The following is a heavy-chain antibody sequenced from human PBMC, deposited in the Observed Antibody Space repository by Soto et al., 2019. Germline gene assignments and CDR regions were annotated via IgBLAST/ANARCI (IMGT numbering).Heavy chain of an antibody. CDR2: IIPIFGTA. D-gene: IGHD1-20*01. J-gene: IGHJ6*02. Sequence: QVQLVQSGAEVKKPGSSVNVSCKASGGTFSSYAISWVRQAPGQGLEWMGGIIPIFGTANYAQKFQGRVTITADESTSTAYMELSSLRSEDTAVYYCARGGFITGTSPTIYYYYGMDVWGQGTTVTVSS. V-gene: IGHV1-69*01. CDR3: ARGGFITGTSPTIYYYYGMDV. CDR1: GGTFSSYA.